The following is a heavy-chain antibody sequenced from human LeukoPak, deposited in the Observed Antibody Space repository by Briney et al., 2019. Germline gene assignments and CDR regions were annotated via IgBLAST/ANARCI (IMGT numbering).Heavy chain of an antibody. CDR2: IYTSGST. Sequence: SETLSLTCTVSGVSISNYYWCWLRQPAGQGLEWLGRIYTSGSTNYNPSLKSRVSISADTSKNQFSLRLSSVTAADTAVYYCARDWEQGYGDQSFDYWGQGTLVTVSS. D-gene: IGHD4-17*01. V-gene: IGHV4-4*07. CDR3: ARDWEQGYGDQSFDY. CDR1: GVSISNYY. J-gene: IGHJ4*02.